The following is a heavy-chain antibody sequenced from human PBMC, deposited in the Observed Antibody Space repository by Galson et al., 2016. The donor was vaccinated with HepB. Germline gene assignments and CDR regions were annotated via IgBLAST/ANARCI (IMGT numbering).Heavy chain of an antibody. CDR3: ARDPLVGAPDYFDY. D-gene: IGHD1-26*01. Sequence: SLRLSCAASGFTFSSYWMHWVRQAPGRGLEWVAVISYHGSEKYYGESAKGRFTISRDNSRNTLYLEMNSLRAEDSAVYFCARDPLVGAPDYFDYWGQGVLVTVSS. J-gene: IGHJ4*02. CDR2: ISYHGSEK. CDR1: GFTFSSYW. V-gene: IGHV3-30-3*01.